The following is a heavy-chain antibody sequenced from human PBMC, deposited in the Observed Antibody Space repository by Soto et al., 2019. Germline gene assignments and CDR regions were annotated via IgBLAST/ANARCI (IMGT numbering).Heavy chain of an antibody. D-gene: IGHD3-3*01. CDR3: AKDKERGGYDSDFDS. V-gene: IGHV3-23*01. J-gene: IGHJ4*02. CDR2: ITGGNT. Sequence: EVQLLESGGGLIQPGGSLRLSCAASGFTFGTYGMGWVRQAPGKGLEWVSTITGGNTYYAASVKGRFTISRDNYKNTLXLQMSSLRAEDTALYYCAKDKERGGYDSDFDSWGQGTLVTVSS. CDR1: GFTFGTYG.